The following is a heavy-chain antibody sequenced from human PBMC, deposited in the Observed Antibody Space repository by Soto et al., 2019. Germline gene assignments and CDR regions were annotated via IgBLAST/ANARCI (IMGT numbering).Heavy chain of an antibody. Sequence: PSATLSLTCTVSGGSISSYYWSWIRQPAGKGLEWIGRIYTSGSTNYNPSLKSRVTMSVDTSKNQFSLKLSSVTAADTAVYYCARALPPYYYGSGSYYKGYYYGMDVWGQGTTVTVSS. CDR2: IYTSGST. CDR1: GGSISSYY. V-gene: IGHV4-4*07. J-gene: IGHJ6*02. D-gene: IGHD3-10*01. CDR3: ARALPPYYYGSGSYYKGYYYGMDV.